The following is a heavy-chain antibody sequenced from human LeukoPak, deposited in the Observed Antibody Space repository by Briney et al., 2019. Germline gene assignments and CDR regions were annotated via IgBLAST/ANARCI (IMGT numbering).Heavy chain of an antibody. CDR3: VRAPVGDYRFDY. CDR1: GGSISSSSYY. Sequence: SETLSLTCTVSGGSISSSSYYWGWIRQPPGKGLEWIGSIYYSGSTYYNPSLKSRVTMSVDMSKNQFSLKLSSVTAADTAVYYCVRAPVGDYRFDYWGQGTLVTVS. D-gene: IGHD4-17*01. J-gene: IGHJ4*02. V-gene: IGHV4-39*07. CDR2: IYYSGST.